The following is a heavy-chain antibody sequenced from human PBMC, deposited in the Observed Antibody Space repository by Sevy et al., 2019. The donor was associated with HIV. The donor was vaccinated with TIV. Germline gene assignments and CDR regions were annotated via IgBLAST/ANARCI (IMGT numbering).Heavy chain of an antibody. Sequence: GGSLRLSCAASGFTFSPYWMTWVRQAPGKGLEWVANIRPDGRDKYYVDSVKGRFTISRDNAKNSLYLQMNSLRADDTAMYYCARGVGVDGWGQGALVTVSS. CDR2: IRPDGRDK. D-gene: IGHD3-16*01. CDR3: ARGVGVDG. J-gene: IGHJ4*02. CDR1: GFTFSPYW. V-gene: IGHV3-7*01.